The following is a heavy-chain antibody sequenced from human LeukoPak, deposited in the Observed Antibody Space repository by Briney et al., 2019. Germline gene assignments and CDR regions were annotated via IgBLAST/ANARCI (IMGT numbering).Heavy chain of an antibody. CDR3: ARATPEAPAAPYYYYYYMDV. CDR2: IYYSGST. J-gene: IGHJ6*03. D-gene: IGHD2-2*01. Sequence: SETLSLTCTVSGGSISSSSYYWGWIRQPPGKGLEWIGYIYYSGSTNYNPSLKSRVTISVDTSKNQFSLKLSSVTAADTAVYYCARATPEAPAAPYYYYYYMDVWGKGTTVTISS. V-gene: IGHV4-61*05. CDR1: GGSISSSSYY.